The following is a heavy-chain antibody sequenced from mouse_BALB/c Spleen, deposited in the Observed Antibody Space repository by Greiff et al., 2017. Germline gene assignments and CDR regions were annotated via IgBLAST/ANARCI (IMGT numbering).Heavy chain of an antibody. CDR1: GFAFSSYD. CDR3: ARQQVYYAMDY. V-gene: IGHV5-12-1*01. CDR2: ISSGGGST. J-gene: IGHJ4*01. Sequence: EVMLVESGGGLVKPGGSLKLSCAASGFAFSSYDMSWVRQTPEKRLEWVAYISSGGGSTYYPDTVKGRFTISRDNAKNTLYLQMSSLKSEDTAMYYCARQQVYYAMDYWGQGTSVTVSS.